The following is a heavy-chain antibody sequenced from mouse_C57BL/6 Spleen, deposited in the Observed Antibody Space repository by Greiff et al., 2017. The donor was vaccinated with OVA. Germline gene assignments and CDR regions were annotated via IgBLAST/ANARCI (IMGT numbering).Heavy chain of an antibody. CDR2: IDPSDSDT. CDR3: ARSRGNCAYAMDY. J-gene: IGHJ4*01. D-gene: IGHD2-1*01. CDR1: GYTFTSYW. Sequence: QVQLQQPGAELVRPGSSVKLSCKASGYTFTSYWMHWVKQRPIQGLEWIGNIDPSDSDTHYNQKFKDKATLTVDTSSSTAYMQLSSLTSEDSAVYYCARSRGNCAYAMDYWGQGTSVTVSS. V-gene: IGHV1-52*01.